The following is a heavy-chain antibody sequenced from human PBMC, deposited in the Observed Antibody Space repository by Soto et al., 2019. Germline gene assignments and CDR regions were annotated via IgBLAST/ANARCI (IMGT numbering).Heavy chain of an antibody. D-gene: IGHD3-22*01. J-gene: IGHJ4*02. CDR2: ISYDGSNK. Sequence: GGSLRLSCAASGFTFSSYAMHWVRQAPGKGLEWVAVISYDGSNKYYADSVKGRFTISRDNSKNTLYLQMNSLRAEDTAVYYCARDSSITMIVVVFYYFDYWGQGTLVTVSS. V-gene: IGHV3-30-3*01. CDR1: GFTFSSYA. CDR3: ARDSSITMIVVVFYYFDY.